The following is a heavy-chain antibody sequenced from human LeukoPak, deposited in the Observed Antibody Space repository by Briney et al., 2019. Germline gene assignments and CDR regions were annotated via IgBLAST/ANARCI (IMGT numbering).Heavy chain of an antibody. CDR1: GGSFSGYY. CDR3: ARVPGIAAAGGHYYYMDV. CDR2: INHSGST. Sequence: SETLSLTCAVYGGSFSGYYWSWIRQPPGKGLEWIGEINHSGSTNYNPSLKSRVTISVDTSKNQFSLKLSSVTAADTAVYYCARVPGIAAAGGHYYYMDVWGKGTTVTVSS. J-gene: IGHJ6*03. V-gene: IGHV4-34*01. D-gene: IGHD6-13*01.